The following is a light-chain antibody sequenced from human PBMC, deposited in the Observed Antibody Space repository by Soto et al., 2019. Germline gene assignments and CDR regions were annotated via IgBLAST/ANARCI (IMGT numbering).Light chain of an antibody. V-gene: IGKV1-27*01. CDR3: QKYNSAPRT. J-gene: IGKJ1*01. CDR2: AAS. Sequence: IQLTQSPSPLSASVGDRVTITCRASQDIAIYLAWYQQKPGEAPKLLIYAASTLQSGVPSRFSGSGSGTDFTLTISSLQPEDVATYYCQKYNSAPRTFGQGTKVAIK. CDR1: QDIAIY.